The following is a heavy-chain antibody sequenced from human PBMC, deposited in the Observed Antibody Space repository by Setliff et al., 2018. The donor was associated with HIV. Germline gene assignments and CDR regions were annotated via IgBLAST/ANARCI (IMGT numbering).Heavy chain of an antibody. D-gene: IGHD2-21*02. CDR2: IYYSGIT. CDR3: ARGFFSGTVVVTANWFDP. J-gene: IGHJ5*02. V-gene: IGHV4-31*03. Sequence: PSETLSLTCTVSGDSINSGSYHWTWIRQHPGKGLEWIGSIYYSGITYYNPSLKSRVSISVDTSKNQFSLKLSSVTAADTAVYYCARGFFSGTVVVTANWFDPWGQGTLVTVSS. CDR1: GDSINSGSYH.